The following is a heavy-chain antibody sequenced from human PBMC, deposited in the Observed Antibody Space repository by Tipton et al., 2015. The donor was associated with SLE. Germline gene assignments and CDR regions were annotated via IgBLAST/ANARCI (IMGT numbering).Heavy chain of an antibody. CDR3: AKGNTGWIVGAADY. J-gene: IGHJ4*02. CDR2: ISYDANKN. CDR1: EFTVSDYY. V-gene: IGHV3-30*18. D-gene: IGHD1-26*01. Sequence: SLRLSCAVSEFTVSDYYLTWVRQAPGKGLEWVAHISYDANKNYYADSVKGRFTISRDSSKNTLCLQMSSLRVDDTAVYYCAKGNTGWIVGAADYWGQGTPVTVSS.